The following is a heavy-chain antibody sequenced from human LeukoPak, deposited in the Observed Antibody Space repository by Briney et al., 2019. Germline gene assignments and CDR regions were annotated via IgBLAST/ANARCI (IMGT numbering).Heavy chain of an antibody. Sequence: ASVKVSCKASGYTFTGYYMHWVRQAPGQGLEWMGWINPNSGGTNYAQKFQGRVTMTRDTSISTAYMELSRLRSDDTAVYYCARDAPPRNAFDIRGQGTMVTVSS. J-gene: IGHJ3*02. CDR1: GYTFTGYY. V-gene: IGHV1-2*02. CDR3: ARDAPPRNAFDI. CDR2: INPNSGGT.